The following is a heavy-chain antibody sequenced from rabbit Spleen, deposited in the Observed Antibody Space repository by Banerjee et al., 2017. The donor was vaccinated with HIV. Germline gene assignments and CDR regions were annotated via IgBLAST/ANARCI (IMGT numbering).Heavy chain of an antibody. D-gene: IGHD1-1*01. Sequence: QSLEESGGGLVQPEGSLTLTCTASGFSFSSSYYMCWVRQAPGKGLEWIGYIDLVFGSTYYANWVNGRFTISSHNAQNTLYLQLNSLTVADTATYFCVRGASSSGYYSLWGPGTLVTVS. CDR2: IDLVFGST. V-gene: IGHV1S40*01. CDR3: VRGASSSGYYSL. CDR1: GFSFSSSYY. J-gene: IGHJ4*01.